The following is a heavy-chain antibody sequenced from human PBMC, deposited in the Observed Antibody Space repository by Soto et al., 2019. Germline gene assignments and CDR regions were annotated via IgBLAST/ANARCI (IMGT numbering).Heavy chain of an antibody. Sequence: QVQLVQSGAEVKKPGSSVKVSCKASGGTFSSYTISWVRQAPGQGLEWMGRIIPILGIANYAQKFQGRVTITADKSTSTAHMELSSLRSEDTAVYYCAKPNDYGDYVPFDIWGQGTMVTVSS. CDR2: IIPILGIA. J-gene: IGHJ3*02. V-gene: IGHV1-69*02. CDR3: AKPNDYGDYVPFDI. CDR1: GGTFSSYT. D-gene: IGHD4-17*01.